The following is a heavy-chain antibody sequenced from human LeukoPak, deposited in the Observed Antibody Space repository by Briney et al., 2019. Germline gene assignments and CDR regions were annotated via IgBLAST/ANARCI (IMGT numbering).Heavy chain of an antibody. J-gene: IGHJ3*02. CDR1: GGTFSSYA. Sequence: SVKVSCKASGGTFSSYAISWVRQAPGQGLEWMGGIIPIFGTANYAQKFQGRVTMTRDTSTSTVYMELSSLRSEDTAVYYCARAAPPLDYYDSSGYYYPLSAFDIWGQGTMVTVSS. CDR3: ARAAPPLDYYDSSGYYYPLSAFDI. D-gene: IGHD3-22*01. V-gene: IGHV1-69*05. CDR2: IIPIFGTA.